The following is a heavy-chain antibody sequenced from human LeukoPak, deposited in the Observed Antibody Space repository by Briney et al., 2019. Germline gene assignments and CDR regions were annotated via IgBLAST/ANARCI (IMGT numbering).Heavy chain of an antibody. J-gene: IGHJ4*02. Sequence: GGSLRLSCAASGFTFSNYWMSWVRQAPGKGRGGVANIQQDGSERYCVDSVKGRFTISRDNAKNSLYLQMNSLRAEDTAVYYCARDKIVGATYFDYWGRGTLVTVSS. D-gene: IGHD1-26*01. CDR1: GFTFSNYW. CDR3: ARDKIVGATYFDY. V-gene: IGHV3-7*01. CDR2: IQQDGSER.